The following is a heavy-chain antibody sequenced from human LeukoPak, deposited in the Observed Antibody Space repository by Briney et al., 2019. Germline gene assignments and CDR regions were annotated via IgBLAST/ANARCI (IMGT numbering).Heavy chain of an antibody. J-gene: IGHJ4*02. CDR3: ASRRLSSTEY. Sequence: GGSLRLSCAASGFTFSSYSMNWVRQAPGKGLEWVSSISSSSSYIYYADSVKGRFTISRDNAKNSLYPQMNSLRAEDTAVYYCASRRLSSTEYWGQGTLVTVSS. D-gene: IGHD2-2*01. CDR1: GFTFSSYS. V-gene: IGHV3-21*01. CDR2: ISSSSSYI.